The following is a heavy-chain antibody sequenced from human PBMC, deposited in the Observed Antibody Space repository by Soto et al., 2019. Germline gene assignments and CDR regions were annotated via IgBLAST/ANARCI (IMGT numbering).Heavy chain of an antibody. V-gene: IGHV1-18*01. Sequence: ASVKVSCKASGYTFTSYGISWVRQAPGQGLEWMGWISAYNGNTNYAQKLQGRVTMTTDTSTSTAYMELRSLRSDDTAVYYCARAATYYDILTGYLIDPWGQGTLVTVSS. CDR3: ARAATYYDILTGYLIDP. D-gene: IGHD3-9*01. CDR2: ISAYNGNT. J-gene: IGHJ5*02. CDR1: GYTFTSYG.